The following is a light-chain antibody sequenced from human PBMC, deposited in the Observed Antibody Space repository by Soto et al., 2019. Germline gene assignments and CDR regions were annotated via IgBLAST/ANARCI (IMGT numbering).Light chain of an antibody. CDR1: QSVSSSY. J-gene: IGKJ1*01. V-gene: IGKV3-20*01. CDR2: GAS. CDR3: HQFGSSPRT. Sequence: EIVLTQSPGTLSLSPGERATLSCRASQSVSSSYLAWYQQKPGQAPRLLIYGASIRATGIPDRFSGSGSGTDFTLTVSRLEPEDFAVYYCHQFGSSPRTFGQGTKVDIK.